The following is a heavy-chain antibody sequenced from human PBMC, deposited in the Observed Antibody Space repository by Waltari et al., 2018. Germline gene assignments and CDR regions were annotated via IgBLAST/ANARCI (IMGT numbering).Heavy chain of an antibody. J-gene: IGHJ4*02. CDR2: INAGNGNT. V-gene: IGHV1-3*01. D-gene: IGHD6-13*01. CDR3: ARDRIAAAGTVIVDY. CDR1: GYTFTSYA. Sequence: QVQLVQSGAEVKKPGASVKVSCKASGYTFTSYAMHWVRQAPGQRLEWMGWINAGNGNTKCAQKCQGRGTITRDTSASTAYMELSSLRSEDTAVYYCARDRIAAAGTVIVDYWGQGTLVTVSS.